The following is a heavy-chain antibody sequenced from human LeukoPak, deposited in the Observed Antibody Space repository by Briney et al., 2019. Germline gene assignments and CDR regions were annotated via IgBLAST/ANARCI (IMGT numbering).Heavy chain of an antibody. V-gene: IGHV3-23*01. J-gene: IGHJ4*02. CDR3: ARAPSSGWYDY. D-gene: IGHD6-19*01. Sequence: GGSLRLSCAASGFTFSSYAMSWVRQAPGKGLEWVSAISGSGGSTYYADSVKGRFTISRDNSKNTLYLQMNGLRAEDTAVYYCARAPSSGWYDYWGQGTLVTVSS. CDR2: ISGSGGST. CDR1: GFTFSSYA.